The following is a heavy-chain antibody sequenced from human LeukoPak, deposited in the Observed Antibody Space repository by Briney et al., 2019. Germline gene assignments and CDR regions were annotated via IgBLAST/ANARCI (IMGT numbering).Heavy chain of an antibody. CDR2: INSDGSRT. V-gene: IGHV3-74*01. CDR1: GFTFGGYW. CDR3: ARVGAIVARLPHFDY. Sequence: QSGASLRLSCAASGFTFGGYWMHWVRQAPGKGLVWVSRINSDGSRTSYADSVKGRFTVSRDNAKNTLYLQMNSLRAEDTAVYYCARVGAIVARLPHFDYWGQGTLVTVSS. J-gene: IGHJ4*02. D-gene: IGHD5-12*01.